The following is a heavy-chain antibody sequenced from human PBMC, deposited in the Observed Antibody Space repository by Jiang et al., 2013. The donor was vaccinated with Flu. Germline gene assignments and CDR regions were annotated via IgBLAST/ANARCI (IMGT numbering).Heavy chain of an antibody. J-gene: IGHJ3*02. CDR3: AKVHPGTHNNYPNAFDI. V-gene: IGHV3-23*04. D-gene: IGHD1-7*01. Sequence: VQLVESGGGLVQPGGSLRLSCAASGFTFNSYAMNWVRQAPGKGLEWVSGISGSGTSTYYADSVKGRFTISRDNSKNMMYLQVNSLRAEDTAVYYCAKVHPGTHNNYPNAFDIWGQGTVVTVSS. CDR1: GFTFNSYA. CDR2: ISGSGTST.